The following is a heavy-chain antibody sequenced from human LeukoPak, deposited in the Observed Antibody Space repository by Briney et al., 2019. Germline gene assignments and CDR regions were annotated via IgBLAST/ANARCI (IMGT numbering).Heavy chain of an antibody. CDR3: ARDPRRYCSSTSCKGDWFDP. V-gene: IGHV1-18*01. D-gene: IGHD2-2*01. CDR1: GYTFTSYG. J-gene: IGHJ5*02. CDR2: ISAYNGNT. Sequence: GASVKVSCKASGYTFTSYGISWVRQAPGQGLEWMGWISAYNGNTNYAQKLQGRVTMTTDTSTSTAYMELRSLRSDDTAVYYCARDPRRYCSSTSCKGDWFDPWGQGTLVTVSS.